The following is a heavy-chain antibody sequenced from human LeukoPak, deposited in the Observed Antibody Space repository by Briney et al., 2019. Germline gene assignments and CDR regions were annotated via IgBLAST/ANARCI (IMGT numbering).Heavy chain of an antibody. V-gene: IGHV3-11*04. CDR2: ISSSGDTI. CDR3: AKDPRGDPGEGYDPY. Sequence: GGSLRLSCAASGFRFNDYYMSWIRQAPGKGLEWVSYISSSGDTIYYADSVKGRFTISRDNAKNSLYLEMNSLRAEDTAVYYCAKDPRGDPGEGYDPYWGQGTLVTVSS. D-gene: IGHD3-16*01. CDR1: GFRFNDYY. J-gene: IGHJ4*02.